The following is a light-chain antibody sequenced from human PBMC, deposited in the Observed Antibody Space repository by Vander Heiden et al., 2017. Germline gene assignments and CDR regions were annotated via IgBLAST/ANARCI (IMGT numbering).Light chain of an antibody. Sequence: SYELTPPPSVSLSPGQTARITCSGDALPKQYAYWYQQKPGQAPVLVIYKDSERPSGIPERFSGSSSGTTVTLTISGVQAEDEADYYCQSADSSGTTWVFGGGTKLTVL. CDR1: ALPKQY. J-gene: IGLJ3*02. V-gene: IGLV3-25*03. CDR2: KDS. CDR3: QSADSSGTTWV.